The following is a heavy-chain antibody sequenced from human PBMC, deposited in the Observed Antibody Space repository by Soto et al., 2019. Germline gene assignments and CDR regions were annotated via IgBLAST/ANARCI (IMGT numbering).Heavy chain of an antibody. Sequence: ASVKVSCKASGYTFTGYYMHWVRQAPGQGLEWMGWINPNSGGTNYAQKFQGWVTMTRDTSISTAYMELSRLRSDDTAVYYCAREVDGAAGNVGNWFDPWGQGTLVTVSS. CDR1: GYTFTGYY. D-gene: IGHD6-13*01. CDR2: INPNSGGT. J-gene: IGHJ5*02. V-gene: IGHV1-2*04. CDR3: AREVDGAAGNVGNWFDP.